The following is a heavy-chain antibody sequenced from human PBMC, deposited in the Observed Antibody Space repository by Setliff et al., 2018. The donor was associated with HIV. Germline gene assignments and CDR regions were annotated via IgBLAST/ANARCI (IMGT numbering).Heavy chain of an antibody. J-gene: IGHJ4*02. CDR2: ISSNGGST. D-gene: IGHD5-12*01. V-gene: IGHV3-64D*09. CDR1: GFTFSSYA. CDR3: AKDLRGYSGYNGY. Sequence: GESLKISCSASGFTFSSYAMHWVRQAPGKGLEYVSAISSNGGSTYYADSVKGRFTISRDNSKNTLYLQMSSLRVEDTAVYYCAKDLRGYSGYNGYWGQGTLVTVSS.